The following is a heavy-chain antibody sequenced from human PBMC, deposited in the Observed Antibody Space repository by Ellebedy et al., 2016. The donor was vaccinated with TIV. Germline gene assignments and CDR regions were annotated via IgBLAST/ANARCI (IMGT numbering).Heavy chain of an antibody. J-gene: IGHJ4*02. CDR1: GYSFSSYT. V-gene: IGHV1-18*01. CDR3: AREGAYDSGGYYELFDY. Sequence: ASVKVSXXGSGYSFSSYTIGWVRQAPGQGLEWMGWISGSNGNTKYAQKFQGRVTITTDTSTNTAYMELRSLRSDDTSVYYCAREGAYDSGGYYELFDYWGQGTLVTVSS. D-gene: IGHD3-22*01. CDR2: ISGSNGNT.